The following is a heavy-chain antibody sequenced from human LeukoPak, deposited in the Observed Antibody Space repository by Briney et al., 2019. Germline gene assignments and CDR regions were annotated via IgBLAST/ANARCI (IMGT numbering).Heavy chain of an antibody. Sequence: GGSLRLSCAASGFTFSNAWMNWVPQAPGKGLEWVGRIKSKTDGGTTDYVAPVKGRSTISRDDSKNALYLQVNSLNTEDTAVYYCTTGNWGSFSYWGQGTLVTVSS. J-gene: IGHJ4*02. D-gene: IGHD7-27*01. CDR3: TTGNWGSFSY. V-gene: IGHV3-15*01. CDR1: GFTFSNAW. CDR2: IKSKTDGGTT.